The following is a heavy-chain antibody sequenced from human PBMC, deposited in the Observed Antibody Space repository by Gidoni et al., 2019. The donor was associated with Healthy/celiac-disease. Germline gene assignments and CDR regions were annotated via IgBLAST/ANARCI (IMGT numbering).Heavy chain of an antibody. CDR2: ISGSGGST. D-gene: IGHD2-15*01. CDR3: SKGHCSGGSCYFFDY. J-gene: IGHJ4*02. V-gene: IGHV3-23*01. Sequence: EVQLLESGRGWVQPGGSLRLSCAASGSTFRSYAMSRVRQAPGKGLECVSVISGSGGSTYYADSVKGRFTISRNNYKNTLYVQMNSLRAEDTAVYYCSKGHCSGGSCYFFDYWGQGTLVTVSS. CDR1: GSTFRSYA.